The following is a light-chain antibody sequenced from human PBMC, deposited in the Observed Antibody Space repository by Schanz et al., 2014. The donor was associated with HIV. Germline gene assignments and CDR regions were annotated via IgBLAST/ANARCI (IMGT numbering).Light chain of an antibody. CDR3: ATWDRSLSGGV. CDR1: SSNIGNNY. V-gene: IGLV1-51*01. Sequence: QSVLTQPPSVSAAPGQKVTISCSGSSSNIGNNYVSWYQQLPGTAPKLLIYDNNRRPSGIPDRFSGSKSGTSATLGITGLQTGDEADYYCATWDRSLSGGVFGGGTKVTVL. J-gene: IGLJ3*02. CDR2: DNN.